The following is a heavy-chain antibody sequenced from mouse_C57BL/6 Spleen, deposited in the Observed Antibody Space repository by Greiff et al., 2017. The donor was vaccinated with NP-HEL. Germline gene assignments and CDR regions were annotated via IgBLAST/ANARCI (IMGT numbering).Heavy chain of an antibody. CDR3: ARGNPFYYYAMDY. Sequence: DVKLVESEGGLVQPGSSMKLSCTASGFTFSDYYMAWVRQVPEKGLEWVANINYDGSSTYYLDSLKSRFIISRDNAKNILYLQMSSLKSEDTATYYCARGNPFYYYAMDYWGQGTSVTVSS. CDR2: INYDGSST. J-gene: IGHJ4*01. V-gene: IGHV5-16*01. CDR1: GFTFSDYY. D-gene: IGHD2-1*01.